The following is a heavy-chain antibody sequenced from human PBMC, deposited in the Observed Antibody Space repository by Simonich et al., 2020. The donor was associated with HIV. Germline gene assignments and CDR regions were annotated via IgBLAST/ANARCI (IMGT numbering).Heavy chain of an antibody. J-gene: IGHJ4*02. D-gene: IGHD6-6*01. Sequence: QVQLQQWGAGLLKLSETLSLTCAVYGGSFSGYDWSWIRHAPGKGLEWIGEINHSGSTNYNPSLKSRVTISVDTSKNQFALKQSYVTAADTAVYYLARSPVAARPHNDWGQGTLVTVSS. V-gene: IGHV4-34*01. CDR2: INHSGST. CDR1: GGSFSGYD. CDR3: ARSPVAARPHND.